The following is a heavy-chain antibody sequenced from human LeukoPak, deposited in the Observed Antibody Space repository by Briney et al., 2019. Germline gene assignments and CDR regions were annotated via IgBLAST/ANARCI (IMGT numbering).Heavy chain of an antibody. CDR2: IIPIFGTA. V-gene: IGHV1-69*05. Sequence: ASVKVSCKASGGTFSSYAISWVRQAPGQGLEWMGGIIPIFGTANYAQKSQGRVTITTDESTSTAYMELSSLRSEDTAVYYCARGAPSSSLYYYYMDVWGKGTTVTVSS. J-gene: IGHJ6*03. CDR1: GGTFSSYA. CDR3: ARGAPSSSLYYYYMDV. D-gene: IGHD6-6*01.